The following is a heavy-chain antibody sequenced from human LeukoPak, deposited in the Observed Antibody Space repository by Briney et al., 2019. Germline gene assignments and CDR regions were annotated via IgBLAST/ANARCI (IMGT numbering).Heavy chain of an antibody. D-gene: IGHD3-22*01. J-gene: IGHJ4*02. V-gene: IGHV3-66*01. CDR2: IYSGGST. CDR3: ARGGTQEYYYDSSGYLMYY. Sequence: GGSLRLSCAASGFTFSNYAMSWVRQAPGKGLEWVSVIYSGGSTYYADSVKGRFTISRDNSKNTLYLQMNSLRAEDTAVYYCARGGTQEYYYDSSGYLMYYWGQGTLVTVSS. CDR1: GFTFSNYA.